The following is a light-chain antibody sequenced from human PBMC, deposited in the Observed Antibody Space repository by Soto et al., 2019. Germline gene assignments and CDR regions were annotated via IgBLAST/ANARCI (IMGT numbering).Light chain of an antibody. J-gene: IGKJ4*01. Sequence: EIVLTQSPGTLSLSPGERATLSCRASQSVSSNYLAWYQQKPGQAPRLLIYGASSRATGIPDRFSGSGSGTDFTLTISGLEPEDFAVYYCQQYGGSPLVTFGGGTKVDTK. V-gene: IGKV3-20*01. CDR1: QSVSSNY. CDR3: QQYGGSPLVT. CDR2: GAS.